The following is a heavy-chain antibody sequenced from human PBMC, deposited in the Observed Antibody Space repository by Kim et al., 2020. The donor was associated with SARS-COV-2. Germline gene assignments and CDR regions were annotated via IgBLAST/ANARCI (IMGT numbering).Heavy chain of an antibody. V-gene: IGHV3-53*01. CDR3: ARTYYYGSGEFDY. J-gene: IGHJ4*02. CDR1: GFTVSSNY. Sequence: GGSLRLSCAASGFTVSSNYMSWVRQAPGKGLEWVSVIYSGGSTYYADSVKGRFTISRDNCKNTLYLQMNSLRAEDTAVYYCARTYYYGSGEFDYWGQGTLVTVSS. CDR2: IYSGGST. D-gene: IGHD3-10*01.